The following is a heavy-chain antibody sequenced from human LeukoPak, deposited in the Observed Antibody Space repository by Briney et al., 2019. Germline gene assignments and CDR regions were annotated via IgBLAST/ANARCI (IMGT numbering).Heavy chain of an antibody. CDR2: ISSSSSYI. CDR3: ATPGIAAAGMVGY. D-gene: IGHD6-13*01. CDR1: GFTFSSYS. J-gene: IGHJ4*02. Sequence: VQPGRSLRLSCAASGFTFSSYSMTWVRQAPGKGLEWVSSISSSSSYIYYADSVKGRFTISRDNAKNSLYLQMNSLRAEDTAVYYCATPGIAAAGMVGYWGQGTLVTVSS. V-gene: IGHV3-21*01.